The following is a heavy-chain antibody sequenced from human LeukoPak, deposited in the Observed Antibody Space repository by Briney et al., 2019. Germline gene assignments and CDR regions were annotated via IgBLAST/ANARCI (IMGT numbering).Heavy chain of an antibody. Sequence: SQTLSLTCTVSGGSISSGGYYWSWIRQPPGKGLEWIGYIYHSGSTYYNPSLKSRVTISVDRSKNQFSLKLSSVTAADTAVYYCARVPYSIRWYYFDCWGQGTLVTVSS. V-gene: IGHV4-30-2*01. CDR2: IYHSGST. CDR1: GGSISSGGYY. CDR3: ARVPYSIRWYYFDC. J-gene: IGHJ4*02. D-gene: IGHD6-13*01.